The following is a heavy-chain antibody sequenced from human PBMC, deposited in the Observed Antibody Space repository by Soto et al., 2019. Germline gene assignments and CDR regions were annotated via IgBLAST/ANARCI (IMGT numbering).Heavy chain of an antibody. CDR1: GYTFTSYG. Sequence: QVQLVQSGAEVKKPGASVKVSCKASGYTFTSYGISWVRQAPGQGLEWMGWISAYNGNTNYAQKLQGRVTMTTDTSTITAEMKLRSLGSDDPAVYYCSRNGQLWFGEVFIHQRDYYYYGMDVWGQGTTVTVSS. CDR3: SRNGQLWFGEVFIHQRDYYYYGMDV. J-gene: IGHJ6*02. V-gene: IGHV1-18*01. D-gene: IGHD3-10*01. CDR2: ISAYNGNT.